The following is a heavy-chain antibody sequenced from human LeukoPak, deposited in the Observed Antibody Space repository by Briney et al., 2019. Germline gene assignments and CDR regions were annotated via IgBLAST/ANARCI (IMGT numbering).Heavy chain of an antibody. J-gene: IGHJ4*02. CDR1: GGSISTSDYY. Sequence: PSETPSLTCTVSGGSISTSDYYWGWIRQPPGKGLEWIGSVFYSGSTYYHPSLKSRVTISVDTSKNQFSLKLSSVTAADTAVYYCARVPNWNYPSFDYWGQGILVTVSS. CDR2: VFYSGST. CDR3: ARVPNWNYPSFDY. V-gene: IGHV4-39*01. D-gene: IGHD1-7*01.